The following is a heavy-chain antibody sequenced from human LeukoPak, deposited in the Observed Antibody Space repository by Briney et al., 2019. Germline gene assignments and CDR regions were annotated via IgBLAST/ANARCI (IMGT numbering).Heavy chain of an antibody. D-gene: IGHD5-18*01. CDR3: ARLGGYSYGSSYYFDY. CDR1: GGSISSNNW. CDR2: IFYSGNT. Sequence: PSETLSLTCAVSGGSISSNNWWGWVRQPPGKGLEWIGNIFYSGNTYYNPSLKSRVTISVDTSKNQFSLRLSSVTAADTAVYYCARLGGYSYGSSYYFDYWGQGTLVTVSS. V-gene: IGHV4-39*01. J-gene: IGHJ4*02.